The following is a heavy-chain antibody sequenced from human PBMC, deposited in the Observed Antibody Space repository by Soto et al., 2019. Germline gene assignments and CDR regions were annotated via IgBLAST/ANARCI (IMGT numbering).Heavy chain of an antibody. Sequence: ASVKVSCKASGYTFTSYGISWVRQAPGQGLEWMGWISAYNGNTNYAQKLQGRVTMTTDTSTSTAYMELRSLRSDDTAVYYCAREITIFGVVINRYNWFDPWGQGTLVTVSS. CDR3: AREITIFGVVINRYNWFDP. CDR1: GYTFTSYG. V-gene: IGHV1-18*01. CDR2: ISAYNGNT. D-gene: IGHD3-3*01. J-gene: IGHJ5*02.